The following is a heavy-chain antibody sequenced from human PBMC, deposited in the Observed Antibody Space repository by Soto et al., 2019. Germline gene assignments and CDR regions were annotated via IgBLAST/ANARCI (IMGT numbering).Heavy chain of an antibody. D-gene: IGHD2-8*01. J-gene: IGHJ5*02. Sequence: GSLRLSCAASGFTFRRYAMYWVRQAPGEGLERVAVISRDGSSKCYADSVKGRFTVYRDNSNNTLYRSITAPRPDDTAVFYYALSRNGAVHDSINLWYQATLDTV. CDR2: ISRDGSSK. CDR1: GFTFRRYA. V-gene: IGHV3-30-3*01. CDR3: ALSRNGAVHDSINL.